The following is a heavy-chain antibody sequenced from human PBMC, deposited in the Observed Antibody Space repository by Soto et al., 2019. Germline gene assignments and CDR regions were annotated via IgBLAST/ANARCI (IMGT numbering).Heavy chain of an antibody. CDR2: ISGSGGST. J-gene: IGHJ5*01. V-gene: IGHV3-23*01. D-gene: IGHD1-7*01. CDR1: YS. CDR3: AKDMTGTTPRWSDS. Sequence: YSRSRISKKTGKGLEWVSAISGSGGSTYYADSVKGRFTISRDNSKNTLYLQMNSLRAEDTALYYYAKDMTGTTPRWSDSWGKGTLVTVS.